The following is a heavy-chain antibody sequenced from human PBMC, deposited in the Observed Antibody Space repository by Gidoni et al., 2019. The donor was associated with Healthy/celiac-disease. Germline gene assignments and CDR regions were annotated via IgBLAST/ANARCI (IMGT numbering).Heavy chain of an antibody. D-gene: IGHD3-3*01. CDR3: AKNPTIFGVVKGYFDL. V-gene: IGHV3-23*01. J-gene: IGHJ2*01. CDR2: ISGSGGST. Sequence: EVQLLESGGGLVQPGGSLRLSCAASGFTFSRYAMSWVRQAPGKGLGWVSAISGSGGSTYYADSVKGRFTISRDNSKNTLYLQMNSLRAEDTAVYYCAKNPTIFGVVKGYFDLWGRGTLVTVSS. CDR1: GFTFSRYA.